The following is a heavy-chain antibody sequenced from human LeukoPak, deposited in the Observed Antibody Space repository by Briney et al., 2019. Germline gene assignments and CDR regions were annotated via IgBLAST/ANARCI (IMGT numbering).Heavy chain of an antibody. CDR3: ARVSSSWYQDWYFDL. CDR1: GFTFSDYY. V-gene: IGHV3-11*01. J-gene: IGHJ2*01. CDR2: ITSSGGTI. Sequence: GGSLRLSCAASGFTFSDYYMSWIRQAPGKGLEWLSYITSSGGTIHYADSVKGRFTISRDNAKNSLYLQMNSLRAEDTAVYYCARVSSSWYQDWYFDLWGRGTLVTVSS. D-gene: IGHD6-13*01.